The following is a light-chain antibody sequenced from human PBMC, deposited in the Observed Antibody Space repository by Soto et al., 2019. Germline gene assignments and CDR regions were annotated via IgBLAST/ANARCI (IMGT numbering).Light chain of an antibody. Sequence: QSVLTQPASVSGSPGQSITISCTGTSSDVGSYNYVSWYQHHPGKAPKLVIYDVDDRPSGASNRFSGSKSGNTASLTISGLQAEDEADYYCSSFTNSSPLGVFGTGTKVTVL. CDR3: SSFTNSSPLGV. CDR1: SSDVGSYNY. J-gene: IGLJ1*01. V-gene: IGLV2-14*03. CDR2: DVD.